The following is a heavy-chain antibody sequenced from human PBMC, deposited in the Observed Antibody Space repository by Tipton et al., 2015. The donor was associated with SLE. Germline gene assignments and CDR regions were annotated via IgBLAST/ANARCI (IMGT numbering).Heavy chain of an antibody. V-gene: IGHV4-59*04. CDR2: IYYSGST. CDR3: DHLPPEQRVMGDY. Sequence: TLSLTCTVSGGSISRHYWTWIRQHPGKGLAWIGSIYYSGSTYSNPSLKSRVTISVDTSKNQFSLKLSSVTAADTAVYYCDHLPPEQRVMGDYWGQGTLAT. J-gene: IGHJ4*02. CDR1: GGSISRHY. D-gene: IGHD6-25*01.